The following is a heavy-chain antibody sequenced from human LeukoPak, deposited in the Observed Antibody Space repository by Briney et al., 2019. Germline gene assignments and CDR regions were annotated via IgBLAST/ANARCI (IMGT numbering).Heavy chain of an antibody. CDR1: GFTFSAYN. V-gene: IGHV3-48*04. D-gene: IGHD3-10*01. Sequence: GGSLRLSCAASGFTFSAYNMNWVRQAPGKGLEWIAYISSSNTSIYYADSVKGRFTISRDNAQNSVYLQMNSLRAEDTAVYYCARDGENGPGGEEDFWGQGTLVTVSS. CDR2: ISSSNTSI. J-gene: IGHJ4*02. CDR3: ARDGENGPGGEEDF.